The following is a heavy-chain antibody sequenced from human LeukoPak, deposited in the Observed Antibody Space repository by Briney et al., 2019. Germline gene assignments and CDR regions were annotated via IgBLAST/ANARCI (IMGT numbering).Heavy chain of an antibody. CDR1: GYTFTSYY. D-gene: IGHD2-15*01. CDR3: AREGYCSGGSCSNFDY. CDR2: INPSGGST. J-gene: IGHJ4*02. Sequence: ASVKVSCKASGYTFTSYYMHWVRQAPGQGLAWMGIINPSGGSTSYAQKFQGRVTMTRDTSTSTVYMELSSLRSEDTAVYYCAREGYCSGGSCSNFDYWGQGTLVTVSS. V-gene: IGHV1-46*01.